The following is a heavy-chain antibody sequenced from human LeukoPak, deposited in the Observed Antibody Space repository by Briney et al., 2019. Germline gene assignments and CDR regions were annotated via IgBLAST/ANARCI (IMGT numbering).Heavy chain of an antibody. CDR2: ISADSATT. V-gene: IGHV3-23*01. CDR1: GFNFGSYS. D-gene: IGHD4-11*01. J-gene: IGHJ4*02. Sequence: GGSLRLSCAASGFNFGSYSMTWVRQAPGKGLEWVSVISADSATTFYADSVKGRFTISRDNAKNSLYLQMNSLTAEDTAVYYCARDRGDYNYLDYWGQGTLVTVSS. CDR3: ARDRGDYNYLDY.